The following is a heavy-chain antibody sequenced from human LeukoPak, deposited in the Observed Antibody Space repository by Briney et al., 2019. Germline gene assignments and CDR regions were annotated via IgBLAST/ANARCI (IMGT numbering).Heavy chain of an antibody. J-gene: IGHJ4*02. D-gene: IGHD6-13*01. CDR1: EYSFPNYC. Sequence: GESLKISCKHSEYSFPNYCIGWVRQMPGKGLEWMGIIYPDDSDTRYSPSFQGQVTISADKSISTAYLQWSSLKASDTAMYYCTIGRGGQQLGDYWGQGTLVTVSS. CDR2: IYPDDSDT. V-gene: IGHV5-51*01. CDR3: TIGRGGQQLGDY.